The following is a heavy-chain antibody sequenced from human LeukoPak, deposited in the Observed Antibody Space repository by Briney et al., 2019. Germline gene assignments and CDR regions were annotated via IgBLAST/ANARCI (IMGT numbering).Heavy chain of an antibody. D-gene: IGHD2-21*02. J-gene: IGHJ3*02. CDR1: GGSISSGDYY. Sequence: PSETLSLTCTVSGGSISSGDYYWSWIRQPPGKGLEWIGYIYYSGSTYYNPSLKSRVAISVDTSKNQFSLKLSSVTAADTAVYYCAREGLAYCGGDCYSGIAFDIWGQGTMVTVSS. V-gene: IGHV4-30-4*02. CDR2: IYYSGST. CDR3: AREGLAYCGGDCYSGIAFDI.